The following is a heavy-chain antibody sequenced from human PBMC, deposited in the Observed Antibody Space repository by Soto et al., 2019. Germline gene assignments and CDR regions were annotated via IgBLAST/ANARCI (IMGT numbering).Heavy chain of an antibody. CDR2: IIPICGTA. V-gene: IGHV1-69*06. J-gene: IGHJ6*04. D-gene: IGHD1-1*01. CDR3: ARVYSDGYNQGGMYG. CDR1: GGTFSSYA. Sequence: QVQLVQSGAEVKKPGSSVKVSCKASGGTFSSYAISWVRQAHGQGLEWMGGIIPICGTANYAQKFQGRVTITVDKATSTAYMELSSLRSEDTDVYYCARVYSDGYNQGGMYGWGKETTVTASS.